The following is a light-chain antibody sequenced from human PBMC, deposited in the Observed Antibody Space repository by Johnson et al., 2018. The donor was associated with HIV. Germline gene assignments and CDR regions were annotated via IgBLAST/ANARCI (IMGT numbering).Light chain of an antibody. CDR1: SSDMGNYA. V-gene: IGLV1-51*02. Sequence: QSVLTQPPSVSAAPGQKVTISCSGSSSDMGNYAVSWYQQLPGTAPKLLIYENNKRPSGIPDRFSGSKSGTSATLGITGVQTGDEADYYCGTWDSSLSASYVFGTGTKVTVL. CDR2: ENN. CDR3: GTWDSSLSASYV. J-gene: IGLJ1*01.